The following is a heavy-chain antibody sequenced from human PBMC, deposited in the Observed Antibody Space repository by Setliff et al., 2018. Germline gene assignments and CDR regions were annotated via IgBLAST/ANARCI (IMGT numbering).Heavy chain of an antibody. CDR1: DGSLSTYY. V-gene: IGHV4-59*08. J-gene: IGHJ4*02. CDR3: ARTGTYRYFDH. Sequence: SETLSLTCTVSDGSLSTYYWSWIRQPPGKGLEFIGYVYYSGTANYNTSLESRLTISVDTAQNQFSLSLNSVTAADTAVYYCARTGTYRYFDHWGQGTLVTVSS. D-gene: IGHD5-12*01. CDR2: VYYSGTA.